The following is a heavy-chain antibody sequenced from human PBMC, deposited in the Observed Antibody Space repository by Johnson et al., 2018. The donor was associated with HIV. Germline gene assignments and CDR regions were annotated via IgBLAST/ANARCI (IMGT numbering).Heavy chain of an antibody. CDR3: TKPSTGTYYGFHI. J-gene: IGHJ3*02. CDR2: ISWNSGSI. CDR1: GFTFDDYA. V-gene: IGHV3-9*01. Sequence: VQLVESGGGVVQPGRSLRLSCAASGFTFDDYAMHWVRQAPGKGLEWVSGISWNSGSIGYADSVKGRFTISRDNSKNTVWLQMNSLRGEDTAVYYCTKPSTGTYYGFHIWGQGTMVTVSS.